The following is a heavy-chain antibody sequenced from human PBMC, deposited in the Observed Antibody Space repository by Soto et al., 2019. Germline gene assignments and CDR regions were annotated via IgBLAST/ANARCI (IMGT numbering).Heavy chain of an antibody. V-gene: IGHV4-30-4*08. CDR3: ARASYDLDNWFDP. J-gene: IGHJ5*02. CDR1: GGYISSGGYY. Sequence: PSETLSLTCTVSGGYISSGGYYWSWIRQHPGKGLEWIGYIYYSGSTYYNPSLKSRVTISVDTSKNQFSLKLSSVTAADTAVYYCARASYDLDNWFDPWGQGTLVTVSS. CDR2: IYYSGST. D-gene: IGHD3-22*01.